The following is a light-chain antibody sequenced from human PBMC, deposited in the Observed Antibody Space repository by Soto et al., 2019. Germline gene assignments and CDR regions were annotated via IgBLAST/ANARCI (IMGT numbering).Light chain of an antibody. CDR3: QQRARWPRT. CDR2: KAS. J-gene: IGKJ1*01. V-gene: IGKV1-5*03. Sequence: QMAQPPSPLTASLGDRVTITRRASQSFRSWLAWYQQKPGKAPKLLIYKASSLESGVPSRFSGSGSGTEFTLTISSLEPEDFAVYYCQQRARWPRTFGQGTRVDI. CDR1: QSFRSW.